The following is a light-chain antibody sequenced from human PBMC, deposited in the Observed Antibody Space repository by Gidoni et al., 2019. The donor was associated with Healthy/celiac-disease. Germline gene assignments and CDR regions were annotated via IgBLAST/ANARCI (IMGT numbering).Light chain of an antibody. CDR2: DAS. Sequence: DIQMTQSPPSLSASVGDRVTITCQASQDISNYLNWYQKKPGKAPKLLIYDASNLETGVPSRFSGSGSGTDFTFTISSLQPEDIATYYCRQYDNLLTFGGGTKVEIK. J-gene: IGKJ4*01. V-gene: IGKV1-33*01. CDR1: QDISNY. CDR3: RQYDNLLT.